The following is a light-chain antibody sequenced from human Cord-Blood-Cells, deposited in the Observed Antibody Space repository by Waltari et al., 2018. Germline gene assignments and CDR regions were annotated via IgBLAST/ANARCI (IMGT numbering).Light chain of an antibody. CDR3: QQYGSSPLT. CDR1: QSVSSNY. Sequence: EVLLTHSPGTLSLSPGERATLSCRASQSVSSNYLAWYQQKPGQAPRLLIYGASSRATGIPDRFSGSGSGTDFTLTISRLEPEDFAVYYCQQYGSSPLTFGPGTKVDIK. V-gene: IGKV3-20*01. J-gene: IGKJ3*01. CDR2: GAS.